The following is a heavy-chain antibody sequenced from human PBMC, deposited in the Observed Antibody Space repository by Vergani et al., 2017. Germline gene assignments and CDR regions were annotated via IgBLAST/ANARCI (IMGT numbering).Heavy chain of an antibody. J-gene: IGHJ5*02. V-gene: IGHV4-34*01. D-gene: IGHD6-13*01. CDR1: GGSFSGYY. Sequence: QVQLQQWGAGLLKPSETLSLTCAVYGGSFSGYYWSWIRQPPGKGLEWIGEINHSGSTNYNPSLKSRLTISVDTSNNQFSLKLSSVTAADTAVYYCARVVKSLAAAGGYNWFDPWGQGTLVTVSS. CDR2: INHSGST. CDR3: ARVVKSLAAAGGYNWFDP.